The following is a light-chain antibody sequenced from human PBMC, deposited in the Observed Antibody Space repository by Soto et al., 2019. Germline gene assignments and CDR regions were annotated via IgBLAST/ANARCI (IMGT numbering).Light chain of an antibody. V-gene: IGLV3-9*01. CDR3: QVWDSSTAV. Sequence: SYELTQPLSVSVALGQTARITCGGNNIGSKNVHWYQQKPGQAPVLVIYRDSNRPSGIPERFSGSNSGNTATLTISRAQAGDEADYYYQVWDSSTAVFGTGTKLTVL. CDR2: RDS. J-gene: IGLJ1*01. CDR1: NIGSKN.